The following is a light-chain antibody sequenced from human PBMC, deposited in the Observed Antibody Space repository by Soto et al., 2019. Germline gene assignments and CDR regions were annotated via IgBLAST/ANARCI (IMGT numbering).Light chain of an antibody. CDR1: SGHSDYA. V-gene: IGLV4-69*02. CDR2: VKSDGSH. CDR3: QTWGTDSVV. J-gene: IGLJ2*01. Sequence: QPVLTQSPSASASLGASVKLTCTLSSGHSDYAITWHQQQAEKGPRYLMKVKSDGSHSKGDGIPNRFSGSSSGAERYLIISSLQSEDEADYYCQTWGTDSVVFGGGTKVTVL.